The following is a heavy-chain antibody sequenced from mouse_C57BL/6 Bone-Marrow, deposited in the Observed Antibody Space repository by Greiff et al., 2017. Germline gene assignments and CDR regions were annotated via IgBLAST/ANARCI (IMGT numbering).Heavy chain of an antibody. CDR1: GYTFTNYW. D-gene: IGHD2-2*01. CDR3: ARCGYGGGFAY. Sequence: QVQLQQSGAELVRPGTSVKMSCKASGYTFTNYWIGWAKQRPGHGLEWIGDIYPGGGYTNYNEKFKGKATLTADKSSSTAYMHFSSLTSEDSASYYCARCGYGGGFAYWGQGTLVTVSA. CDR2: IYPGGGYT. J-gene: IGHJ3*01. V-gene: IGHV1-63*01.